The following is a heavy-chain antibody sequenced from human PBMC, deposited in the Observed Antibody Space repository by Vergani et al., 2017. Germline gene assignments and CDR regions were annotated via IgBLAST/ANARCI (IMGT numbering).Heavy chain of an antibody. CDR1: GFTFSNYW. J-gene: IGHJ6*03. CDR2: INSDGDST. D-gene: IGHD1-26*01. Sequence: EVQLVESGGGLVQPGGSLRLSCTASGFTFSNYWMQWVRQAPGKGLMWLSRINSDGDSTSYADSVKGRFTISRDNAKNTLYLQMDSLRAEDTAVYYCARDGWELLDYFYYMDVWGKGTTVTVSS. CDR3: ARDGWELLDYFYYMDV. V-gene: IGHV3-74*01.